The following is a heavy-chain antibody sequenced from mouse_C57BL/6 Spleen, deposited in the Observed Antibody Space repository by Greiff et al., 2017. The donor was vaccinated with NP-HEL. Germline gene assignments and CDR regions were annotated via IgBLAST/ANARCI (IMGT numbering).Heavy chain of an antibody. CDR1: GYTFTDYE. CDR3: TRSVTTVVATYNYFDY. D-gene: IGHD1-1*01. Sequence: VKLQESGAELVRPGASVTLSCKASGYTFTDYEMHWVKQTPVHGLEWIGAIDPETGGTAYNQKFKGKAILTADKSSSTAYMELRSLTSEDSAVYYCTRSVTTVVATYNYFDYWGQGTTLTVSS. CDR2: IDPETGGT. V-gene: IGHV1-15*01. J-gene: IGHJ2*01.